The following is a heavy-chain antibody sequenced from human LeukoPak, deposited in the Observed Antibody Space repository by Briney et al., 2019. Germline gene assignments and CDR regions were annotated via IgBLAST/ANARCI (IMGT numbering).Heavy chain of an antibody. CDR2: IYYSGST. CDR3: ARGLYGGNSEFDEFDY. Sequence: PSETLSLTCTVSGGSISSGGYYWSWIRQHPGKGLEWTGYIYYSGSTYYNPSLKSRVTISVDTSKNQFSLKLSSVTAADTAVYYCARGLYGGNSEFDEFDYWGQGTLVTVSS. CDR1: GGSISSGGYY. J-gene: IGHJ4*02. V-gene: IGHV4-31*03. D-gene: IGHD4-23*01.